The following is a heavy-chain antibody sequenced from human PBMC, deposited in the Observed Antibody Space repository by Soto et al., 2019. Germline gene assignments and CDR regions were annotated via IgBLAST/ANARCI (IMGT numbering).Heavy chain of an antibody. D-gene: IGHD5-18*01. J-gene: IGHJ4*02. CDR3: ARELSGYSYGPFDY. CDR1: GFTFSSYS. CDR2: ISSSSSYI. V-gene: IGHV3-21*01. Sequence: EVQLVESGGGLVKPGGSLRLSCAASGFTFSSYSMNWVRQAPGKGLEWVSSISSSSSYIYYADSVKGRFTISRDNAKNSLYLQMNSLRAEDTAVYCCARELSGYSYGPFDYWGQGTLVTVSS.